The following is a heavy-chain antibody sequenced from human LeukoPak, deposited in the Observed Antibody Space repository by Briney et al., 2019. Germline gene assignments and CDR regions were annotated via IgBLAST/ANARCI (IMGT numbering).Heavy chain of an antibody. CDR3: ARAVDVADY. V-gene: IGHV3-7*01. CDR2: IKEDESAK. D-gene: IGHD3-16*01. CDR1: GFIFTDHW. Sequence: GGSLRLSCVASGFIFTDHWMSWVRQAPGKGLEWVANIKEDESAKFYADSVRGRFTISRDNAKNSLYLQMNNLRVEDTAVYYCARAVDVADYWGRGTLVTVSS. J-gene: IGHJ4*02.